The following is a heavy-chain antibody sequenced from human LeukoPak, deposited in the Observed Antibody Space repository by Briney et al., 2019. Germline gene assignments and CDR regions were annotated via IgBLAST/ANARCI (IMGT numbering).Heavy chain of an antibody. V-gene: IGHV3-64D*06. D-gene: IGHD1-1*01. CDR1: GFAFSTYV. CDR3: VKDGGTVWNVVNDYFDF. J-gene: IGHJ4*02. CDR2: IHSNGGRR. Sequence: GWGLRLSCSASGFAFSTYVMYWVRQAPGKGWECISGIHSNGGRRYYADSVKGRFTISRDNSKNTLYLQMSSLRVEDTAVYYCVKDGGTVWNVVNDYFDFWGQGTLVTVSS.